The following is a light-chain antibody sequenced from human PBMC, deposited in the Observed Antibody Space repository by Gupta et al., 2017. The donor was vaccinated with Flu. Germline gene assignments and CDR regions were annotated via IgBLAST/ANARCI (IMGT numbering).Light chain of an antibody. J-gene: IGKJ1*01. CDR2: KAS. CDR3: QQYNSYSGT. V-gene: IGKV1-5*03. Sequence: SVGDRVTITCRASQSISSWLAWYQQKPGKAPNLLIYKASSLESGVPSRFSGSGSGTEFTLTISSLQPDDFATYYCQQYNSYSGTFGQGTKV. CDR1: QSISSW.